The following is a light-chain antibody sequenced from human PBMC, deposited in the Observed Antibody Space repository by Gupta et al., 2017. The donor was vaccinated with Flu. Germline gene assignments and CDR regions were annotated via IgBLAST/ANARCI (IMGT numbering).Light chain of an antibody. Sequence: QSVLVQPPSASGTPGQRVTISCSGSSSNIGSNAVNWYQQVPGTAPKLLMFGNSQRPSGVPDRCSGSESGTSASLAISGLQSEDDADDYCAAWDDSRNGHYVFGTGTKVTVL. CDR1: SSNIGSNA. J-gene: IGLJ1*01. CDR2: GNS. CDR3: AAWDDSRNGHYV. V-gene: IGLV1-44*01.